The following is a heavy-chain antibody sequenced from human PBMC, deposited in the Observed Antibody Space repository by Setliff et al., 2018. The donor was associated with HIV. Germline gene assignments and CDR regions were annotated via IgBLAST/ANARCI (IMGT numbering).Heavy chain of an antibody. V-gene: IGHV4-34*01. CDR3: ARIIKSGQTSSWAYFDF. CDR1: GGSFSGYF. CDR2: INHSGST. Sequence: PSETLSLTCAVYGGSFSGYFWSWIRQPPGKGLEWIGEINHSGSTNYNPSLKSRVTISIDTSKNQFSLKLSSVTAADTAVYYCARIIKSGQTSSWAYFDFWAREPWSPSPQ. D-gene: IGHD6-13*01. J-gene: IGHJ4*02.